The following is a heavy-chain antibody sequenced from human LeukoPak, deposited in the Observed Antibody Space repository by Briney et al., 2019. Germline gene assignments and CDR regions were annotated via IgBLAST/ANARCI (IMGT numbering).Heavy chain of an antibody. CDR1: GYSISSGYC. CDR2: IYHSGST. J-gene: IGHJ4*02. D-gene: IGHD3-22*01. Sequence: SETLSLTCAVSGYSISSGYCWGWIRQPPGKGLEWIGSIYHSGSTYYNPSLKSRVTISVDTSKNQFSLKLSSVTAADTAVYYCARGVVVISSGDYWGQGTLVTVSS. CDR3: ARGVVVISSGDY. V-gene: IGHV4-38-2*01.